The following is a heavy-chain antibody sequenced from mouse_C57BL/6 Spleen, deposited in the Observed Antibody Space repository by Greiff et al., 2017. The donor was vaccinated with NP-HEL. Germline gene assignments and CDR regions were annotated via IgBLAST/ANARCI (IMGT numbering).Heavy chain of an antibody. V-gene: IGHV1-52*01. CDR1: GYTFTSYW. CDR3: AREGYSNEGAMDY. Sequence: VQLQQSGAELVRPGSSVKLSCKASGYTFTSYWMHWVKQRPIQGLEWIGNIDPSDSETHYNQKFKDKATLTVDKSSSTAYMQLSSLTSEDSAVYECAREGYSNEGAMDYWGQGTSVTVSS. CDR2: IDPSDSET. J-gene: IGHJ4*01. D-gene: IGHD2-5*01.